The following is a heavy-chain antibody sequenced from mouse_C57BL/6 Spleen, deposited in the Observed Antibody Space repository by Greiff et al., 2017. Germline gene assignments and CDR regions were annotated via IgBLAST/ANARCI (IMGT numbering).Heavy chain of an antibody. Sequence: EVQLQQSGPELVKPGASVKISCKASGYTFTDYYMNWVKQSHGKSLEWIGDINPNNGGTSYNQKFKGKATLTVDKSSSTAYMELRSLTSDDSAVYYCARGGYLPSWFAYWGKGTLVTVSA. CDR2: INPNNGGT. J-gene: IGHJ3*01. D-gene: IGHD5-1*01. CDR1: GYTFTDYY. CDR3: ARGGYLPSWFAY. V-gene: IGHV1-26*01.